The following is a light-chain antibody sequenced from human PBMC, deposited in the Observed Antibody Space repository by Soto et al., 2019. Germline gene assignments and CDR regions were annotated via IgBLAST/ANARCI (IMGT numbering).Light chain of an antibody. CDR2: GAS. CDR3: QQYGSSPVT. J-gene: IGKJ1*01. V-gene: IGKV3-20*01. CDR1: QSVSSSY. Sequence: EIVLTQSPGTLSLSPGERATLSCRASQSVSSSYLAWYQQKPGQAPRLLIYGASSRATGIPDRFSGSGSGTDFTLTSSRLEPEDFAVYYCQQYGSSPVTFGQGPKVEIK.